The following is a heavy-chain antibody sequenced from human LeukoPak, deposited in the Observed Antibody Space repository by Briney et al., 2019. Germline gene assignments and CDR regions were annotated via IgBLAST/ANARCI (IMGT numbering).Heavy chain of an antibody. CDR1: GFTFSSYS. D-gene: IGHD6-13*01. Sequence: RTGGSLRLSCAASGFTFSSYSMSWVRQATGKGLEWDSYISSSSTIYYADSVKGRFTISRDNAKNSLYLQMNSLRAEDTAVYYCAGGYSSSWYYYYYYGMDVWGQGTTVTVSS. CDR2: ISSSSTI. V-gene: IGHV3-48*01. CDR3: AGGYSSSWYYYYYYGMDV. J-gene: IGHJ6*02.